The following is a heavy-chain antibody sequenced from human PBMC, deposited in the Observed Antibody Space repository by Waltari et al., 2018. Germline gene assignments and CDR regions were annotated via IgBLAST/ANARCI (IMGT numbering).Heavy chain of an antibody. Sequence: QVQLVQSGAEVKKPGSSVKVSCKASGGTFSSYAISWVRQAPGQGLEWMGGIIPSFGTANDAQKFQGRVTITTDESTSTAYMELSSLRSEDTAVYYCARDIGLRFLEGYYYYGMDVWGQGTTVTVSS. J-gene: IGHJ6*02. CDR1: GGTFSSYA. CDR3: ARDIGLRFLEGYYYYGMDV. V-gene: IGHV1-69*05. CDR2: IIPSFGTA. D-gene: IGHD3-3*01.